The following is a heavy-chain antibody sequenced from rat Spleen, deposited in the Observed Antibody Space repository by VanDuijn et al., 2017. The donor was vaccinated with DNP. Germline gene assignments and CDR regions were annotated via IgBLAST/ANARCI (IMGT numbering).Heavy chain of an antibody. D-gene: IGHD1-11*01. CDR2: LTYDGGST. CDR1: GFTFSDYY. CDR3: TRPYGNYAYFNY. V-gene: IGHV5-20*01. Sequence: EVQLVESGGGLVQPGRSMKLSCAASGFTFSDYYMAWVRQAPTKGLEWVAYLTYDGGSTYYGDSVKGRFTISRDNAKSTLYLQMDSLRSEDMATYYCTRPYGNYAYFNYWGQGVMVTVSS. J-gene: IGHJ2*01.